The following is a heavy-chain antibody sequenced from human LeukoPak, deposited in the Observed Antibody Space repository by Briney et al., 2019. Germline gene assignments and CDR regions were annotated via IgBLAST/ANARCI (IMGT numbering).Heavy chain of an antibody. D-gene: IGHD6-19*01. J-gene: IGHJ5*02. CDR2: INPNSGGT. CDR1: GYTFTGYY. CDR3: ARDLLAVAGYNWFDP. Sequence: ASVKVSCKASGYTFTGYYMHWVRQAPGQGLEWMGWINPNSGGTNYAQKFQGRVTMTRDTSISTAYMELSRLRSDDTAVYYCARDLLAVAGYNWFDPWGQGTLVTVSS. V-gene: IGHV1-2*02.